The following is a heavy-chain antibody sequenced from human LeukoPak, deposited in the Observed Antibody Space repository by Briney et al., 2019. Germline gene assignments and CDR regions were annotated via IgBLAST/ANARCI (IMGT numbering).Heavy chain of an antibody. CDR1: GFTVSSNY. D-gene: IGHD5-12*01. V-gene: IGHV3-53*01. CDR3: ATRLRGYSGYDGFDY. J-gene: IGHJ4*02. Sequence: GGSLRLSCAASGFTVSSNYMSWVRQAPGKGLEWVSVIYSGGSTYYADSVKGRFTISRDNSKNTLYLQMNSLRAEDTAVYYCATRLRGYSGYDGFDYWGQGTLVTVSS. CDR2: IYSGGST.